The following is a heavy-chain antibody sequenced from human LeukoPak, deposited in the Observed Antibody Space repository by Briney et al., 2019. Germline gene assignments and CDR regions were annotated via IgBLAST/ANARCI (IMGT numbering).Heavy chain of an antibody. CDR3: AKDGGIAVAEYYFDY. V-gene: IGHV3-7*03. D-gene: IGHD6-19*01. CDR1: GFTFSSYW. Sequence: PGGSLRLSCAASGFTFSSYWMSWVRQAPGKGLEWVANIKQDGSEKYYVDSVKGRFTITRDNAKNSLYLQMNSLRAEDTALYYCAKDGGIAVAEYYFDYWGQGTLVTVSS. J-gene: IGHJ4*02. CDR2: IKQDGSEK.